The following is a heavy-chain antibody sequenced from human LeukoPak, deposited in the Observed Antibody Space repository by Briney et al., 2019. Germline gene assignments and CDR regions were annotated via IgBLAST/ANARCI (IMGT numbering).Heavy chain of an antibody. Sequence: GGSLRLSCAASGFTVSSNYMSWVRQAPGKGLEWVSVIYSGGSTYYADSVKGRFTISRDNSKNTLYLQMNSLRAEDTAVYYCARDLRYCSGGSCYPSLSRGYYGMDVWGQGTTVTVSS. CDR3: ARDLRYCSGGSCYPSLSRGYYGMDV. CDR2: IYSGGST. CDR1: GFTVSSNY. V-gene: IGHV3-53*01. J-gene: IGHJ6*02. D-gene: IGHD2-15*01.